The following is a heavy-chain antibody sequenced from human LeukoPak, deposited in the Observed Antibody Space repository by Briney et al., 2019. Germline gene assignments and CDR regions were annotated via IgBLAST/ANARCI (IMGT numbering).Heavy chain of an antibody. CDR3: AREGISYYDILTGYHYGMDV. Sequence: SETLSLTCTVSGGSISSYYWSWIRQPPGKGLEWIGYIYYSGSTNYNPCLKSRVTISVDTSKNQFSLKLSSVTAADTAVYYCAREGISYYDILTGYHYGMDVWGQGTTVTVSS. CDR1: GGSISSYY. D-gene: IGHD3-9*01. CDR2: IYYSGST. V-gene: IGHV4-59*01. J-gene: IGHJ6*02.